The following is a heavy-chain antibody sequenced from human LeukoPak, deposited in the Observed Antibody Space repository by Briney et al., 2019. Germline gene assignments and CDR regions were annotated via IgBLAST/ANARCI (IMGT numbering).Heavy chain of an antibody. V-gene: IGHV1-24*01. J-gene: IGHJ4*02. CDR3: ASGSGYYYWVFDY. Sequence: SVKLSCKLSGYTLTELSMHWVRQAPRNGLEWMGGFDPEDGETIYAQKFQGRVTMTEDTSTDTAYMELSSLRSEDTAVYYCASGSGYYYWVFDYWGQGTLVTVSS. CDR2: FDPEDGET. D-gene: IGHD3-22*01. CDR1: GYTLTELS.